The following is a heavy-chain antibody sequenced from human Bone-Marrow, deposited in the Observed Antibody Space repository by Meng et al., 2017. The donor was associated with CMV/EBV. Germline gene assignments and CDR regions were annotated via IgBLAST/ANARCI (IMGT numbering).Heavy chain of an antibody. Sequence: SETLSLTCTVSGYSISSGYYWGWIRQPPGKGLEWIGSIYHSGGTYYNPSLKSRVTISVDTSKNQFSLKLSSVTAADTAVYYCASLHGYCSSTSCYTPWGQGTMVTVSS. D-gene: IGHD2-2*02. CDR1: GYSISSGYY. J-gene: IGHJ3*01. V-gene: IGHV4-38-2*02. CDR3: ASLHGYCSSTSCYTP. CDR2: IYHSGGT.